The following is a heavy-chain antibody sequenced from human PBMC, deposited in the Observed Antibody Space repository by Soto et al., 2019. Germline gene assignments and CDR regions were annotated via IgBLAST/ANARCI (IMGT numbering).Heavy chain of an antibody. CDR2: IYPGDSDT. D-gene: IGHD6-6*01. CDR3: ARTRSFTLGSYYGGMDV. Sequence: GASLKISCQGSGYSFASYWIGWVRQMPGKDLELMGIIYPGDSDTRYSPSFQGQVTISADKSLRTAYLQWTSLKASDAALYYCARTRSFTLGSYYGGMDVWGQGTTVTVSS. CDR1: GYSFASYW. V-gene: IGHV5-51*01. J-gene: IGHJ6*02.